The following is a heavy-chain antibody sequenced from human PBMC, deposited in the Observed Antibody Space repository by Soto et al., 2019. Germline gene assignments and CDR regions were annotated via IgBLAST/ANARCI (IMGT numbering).Heavy chain of an antibody. CDR2: IYYSGST. D-gene: IGHD1-26*01. CDR3: AGDLSTRGSYRYYFDY. CDR1: GGSISSYY. J-gene: IGHJ4*02. Sequence: PSETLSLTCTASGGSISSYYWSWIRQPPGKGLEWIGYIYYSGSTNYNPSLKSRVTMSVVTSKSQFSLKLSSVTAADTAVYYCAGDLSTRGSYRYYFDYWGQGTLVTVSS. V-gene: IGHV4-59*01.